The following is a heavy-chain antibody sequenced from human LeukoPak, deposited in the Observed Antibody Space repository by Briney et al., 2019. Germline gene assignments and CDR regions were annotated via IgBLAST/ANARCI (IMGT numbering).Heavy chain of an antibody. V-gene: IGHV4-38-2*02. Sequence: SETLSLTCTVSGYSISSGYYWGWIRQPPGKGLEWIGSIYHSGSTYYNPSLKSRVTMSVDTSKNQFSLKLSSVTAADTAVYYCARAHGSYLDYWGQGTLVTVSA. CDR1: GYSISSGYY. CDR2: IYHSGST. D-gene: IGHD3-16*02. J-gene: IGHJ4*02. CDR3: ARAHGSYLDY.